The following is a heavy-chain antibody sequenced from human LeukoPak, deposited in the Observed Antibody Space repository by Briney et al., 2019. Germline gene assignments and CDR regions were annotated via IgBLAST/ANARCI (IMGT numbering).Heavy chain of an antibody. CDR3: AQSAVVAATLNY. CDR1: GYTFTSYY. V-gene: IGHV1-2*02. D-gene: IGHD2-15*01. CDR2: INPNSGGT. Sequence: GASVKVSCKASGYTFTSYYMHWVRQAPGQGLEWMGWINPNSGGTNYAQKFQGRVTMTRGTSISTAYMELSRLRSDDTAVYYCAQSAVVAATLNYWGQGTLVTVSS. J-gene: IGHJ4*02.